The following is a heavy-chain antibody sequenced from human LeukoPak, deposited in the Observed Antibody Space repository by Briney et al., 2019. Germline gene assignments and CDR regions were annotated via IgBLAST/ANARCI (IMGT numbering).Heavy chain of an antibody. D-gene: IGHD3-10*01. CDR1: GGSFSGYY. V-gene: IGHV4-34*01. CDR3: ARGRTYGSGSRGWFDP. CDR2: INHSGST. J-gene: IGHJ5*02. Sequence: SETLSLTCAVYGGSFSGYYWSWIRQPPGKGLEWIGEINHSGSTYYNPSLKSRVTISVDRSKSQFSLKLSSVTAADTAVYYCARGRTYGSGSRGWFDPWGQGTLVTVSS.